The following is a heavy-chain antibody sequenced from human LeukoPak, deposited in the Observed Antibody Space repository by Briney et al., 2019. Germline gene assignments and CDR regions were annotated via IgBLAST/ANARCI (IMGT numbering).Heavy chain of an antibody. V-gene: IGHV1-2*02. CDR2: INPNSDGT. D-gene: IGHD4-23*01. Sequence: ASVKVSCTASGYTFTGYYMHWVRQAPGQGLEWMGWINPNSDGTNYAQKFQGRVTMTRDTSISTAYMELSRLRSDDTAVYYCARERYGGAAFFDPWGQGTLVTVSS. J-gene: IGHJ5*02. CDR1: GYTFTGYY. CDR3: ARERYGGAAFFDP.